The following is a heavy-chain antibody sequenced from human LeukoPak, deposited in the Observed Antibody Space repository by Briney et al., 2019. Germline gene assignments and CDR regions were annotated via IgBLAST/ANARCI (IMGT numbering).Heavy chain of an antibody. D-gene: IGHD6-19*01. CDR3: ARSEQFPYYMDV. CDR1: GYTFTNYY. J-gene: IGHJ6*03. Sequence: ASVKVSCKASGYTFTNYYMHWVRQAPGQGLEWMGWINPNSGGTNYAQKFQGRVTMTRDTSISTAYMELRRLRSDDTAVYYCARSEQFPYYMDVWGKGTTVTVSS. CDR2: INPNSGGT. V-gene: IGHV1-2*02.